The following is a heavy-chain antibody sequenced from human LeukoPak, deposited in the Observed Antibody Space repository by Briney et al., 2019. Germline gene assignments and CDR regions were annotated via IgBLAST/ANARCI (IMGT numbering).Heavy chain of an antibody. D-gene: IGHD3-10*01. Sequence: SVKASCKASGGTFSSYAISWVRQAPGQGLVWMGGIIPIFGTANYAQKFQGRVTITTDESTSTAYMELSSLRSEDTAVYYCAGRLGEWLPFDYWGQGTLVTVSS. CDR1: GGTFSSYA. J-gene: IGHJ4*02. V-gene: IGHV1-69*05. CDR3: AGRLGEWLPFDY. CDR2: IIPIFGTA.